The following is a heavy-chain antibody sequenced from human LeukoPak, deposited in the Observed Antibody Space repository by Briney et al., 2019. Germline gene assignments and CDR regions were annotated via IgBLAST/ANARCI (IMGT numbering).Heavy chain of an antibody. CDR1: GASISISSYY. CDR3: ARGYCSGGSCPFDS. Sequence: SETLPLTCTVSGASISISSYYWNWIRQPPGKELEWIGNIYYSGSTNYNPSLKSRATISVDTSKDRFSLKLSSVTAADTALYYCARGYCSGGSCPFDSWGQGTVVTVSS. D-gene: IGHD2-15*01. J-gene: IGHJ4*02. V-gene: IGHV4-61*01. CDR2: IYYSGST.